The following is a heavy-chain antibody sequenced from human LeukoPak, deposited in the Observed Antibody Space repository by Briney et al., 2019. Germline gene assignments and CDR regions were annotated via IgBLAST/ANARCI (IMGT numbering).Heavy chain of an antibody. V-gene: IGHV1-8*01. D-gene: IGHD3-10*01. J-gene: IGHJ5*02. CDR1: GFRFTSYD. Sequence: ASVKVSRKASGFRFTSYDFNWVRQASGQGLEWMGWMNPNNGNTGYAQKFQGRVTMTRDTSTSTAYMELRDLRSEDTAVYYCVRDGEGVAISVNYWFDPWGQGTLVTVSS. CDR2: MNPNNGNT. CDR3: VRDGEGVAISVNYWFDP.